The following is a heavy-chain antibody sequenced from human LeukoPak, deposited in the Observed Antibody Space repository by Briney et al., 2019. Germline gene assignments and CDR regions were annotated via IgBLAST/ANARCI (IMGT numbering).Heavy chain of an antibody. Sequence: GGSLRLSCAASGFTFSSYAMSWVRQAPGKGLEWVSAISGSGGSTYYADSVKGRFTISRDNSKNTLYLQMNSLRAEDTAVYYCAKALHYYGSGSYSGWGQGTLVTVSS. CDR2: ISGSGGST. D-gene: IGHD3-10*01. J-gene: IGHJ4*02. CDR1: GFTFSSYA. CDR3: AKALHYYGSGSYSG. V-gene: IGHV3-23*01.